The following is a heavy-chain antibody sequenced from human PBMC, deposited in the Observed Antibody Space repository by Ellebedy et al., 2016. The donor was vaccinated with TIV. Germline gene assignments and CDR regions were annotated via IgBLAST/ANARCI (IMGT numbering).Heavy chain of an antibody. CDR2: ISAYNGDI. V-gene: IGHV1-18*01. J-gene: IGHJ4*02. D-gene: IGHD3-16*02. CDR1: GYTFASYG. CDR3: ARDPDHFGAFDYVWGTYRTLDY. Sequence: AASVKVSCKASGYTFASYGISWVRQAPGQGLEWMGWISAYNGDINYAQTVQGRVTMTTDTSTSTASMELRSLRSDDTAVYYCARDPDHFGAFDYVWGTYRTLDYWGQGTLVTVSS.